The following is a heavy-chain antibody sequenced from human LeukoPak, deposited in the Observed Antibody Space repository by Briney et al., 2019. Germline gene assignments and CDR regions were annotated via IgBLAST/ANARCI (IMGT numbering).Heavy chain of an antibody. CDR2: IHYSGST. Sequence: SETLSLTCTVSGGSISTTSYYWGWIRQPPGKGLEWIGTIHYSGSTYYNPSLKSRVTISVDTSKNQFSLNLNSVTAADTAVYYCARQGYTPVTKEYYFDYWGQGILVAVSS. CDR1: GGSISTTSYY. V-gene: IGHV4-39*07. CDR3: ARQGYTPVTKEYYFDY. D-gene: IGHD2-2*02. J-gene: IGHJ4*02.